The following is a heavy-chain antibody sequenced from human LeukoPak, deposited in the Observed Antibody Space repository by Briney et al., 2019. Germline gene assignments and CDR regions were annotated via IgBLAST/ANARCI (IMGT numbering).Heavy chain of an antibody. V-gene: IGHV4-59*08. D-gene: IGHD2-21*02. Sequence: SETLSLTCTVSGGSISSYYWSWIRQPPGKGLEWIGYIYYSGRTKYNPSLKSRVTISVDTSKNQFSLKLSSVTAADTAVYYCARHYCGGDCYSRWYFDLWGRGTLVTVSS. CDR2: IYYSGRT. CDR3: ARHYCGGDCYSRWYFDL. CDR1: GGSISSYY. J-gene: IGHJ2*01.